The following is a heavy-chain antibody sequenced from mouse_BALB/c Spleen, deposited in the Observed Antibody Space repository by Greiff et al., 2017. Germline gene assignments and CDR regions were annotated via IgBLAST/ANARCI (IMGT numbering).Heavy chain of an antibody. V-gene: IGHV3-2*02. J-gene: IGHJ1*01. D-gene: IGHD1-1*01. Sequence: EVQLQQSGPGLVKPSQSLSLTCTVTGYSITSDYAWNWIRQFPGNKLEWMGYISYSGSTSYNPSLKSRISITRDTSKNQFFLQLNSVTTEDTATYYCARQDYYGSKEVRYFDVWGAGTTVTGSA. CDR2: ISYSGST. CDR3: ARQDYYGSKEVRYFDV. CDR1: GYSITSDYA.